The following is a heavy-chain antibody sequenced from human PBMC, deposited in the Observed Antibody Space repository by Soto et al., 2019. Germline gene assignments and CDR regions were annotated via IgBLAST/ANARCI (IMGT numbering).Heavy chain of an antibody. CDR2: INDDGSST. V-gene: IGHV3-74*01. CDR1: GFTFSMYW. D-gene: IGHD1-1*01. CDR3: TRGPRSTSTGTGAF. J-gene: IGHJ4*02. Sequence: GGSLRLSCAASGFTFSMYWMHWVRQVPGKGPEWVSRINDDGSSTNYAGSVKGRFTISRDNAKNTLYLQMNDLRAEDTAVYYCTRGPRSTSTGTGAFWGQGTLVTVSS.